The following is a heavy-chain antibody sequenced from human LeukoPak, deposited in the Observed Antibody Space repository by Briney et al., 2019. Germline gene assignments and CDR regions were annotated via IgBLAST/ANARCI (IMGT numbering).Heavy chain of an antibody. V-gene: IGHV3-23*01. D-gene: IGHD2-15*01. CDR3: ATPRGIVVVVAAPSFDF. CDR2: ISDSGGST. Sequence: GGSLRLSCAASGFTFSSYAMSWVRQAPGKGLEWVSSISDSGGSTYYADSVKGRFTVSRDNSKNTLYLQMSSLRADDTAVYYCATPRGIVVVVAAPSFDFWGQGTLATVSS. CDR1: GFTFSSYA. J-gene: IGHJ4*02.